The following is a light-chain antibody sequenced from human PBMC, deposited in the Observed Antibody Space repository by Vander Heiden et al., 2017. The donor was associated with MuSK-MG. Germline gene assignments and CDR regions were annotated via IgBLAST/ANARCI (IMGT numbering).Light chain of an antibody. J-gene: IGLJ1*01. CDR1: SSNIGAGYD. V-gene: IGLV1-40*01. CDR3: QSYDSSLIGYV. Sequence: QTVLTHPPSVAGPSGPRVTISCTGSSSNIGAGYDVHWYQQLPGTAPKLLIYGNNNRPSGVPDRFSGSKSGTSASLAITGLQAEDEADYYCQSYDSSLIGYVFGTGTKVTVL. CDR2: GNN.